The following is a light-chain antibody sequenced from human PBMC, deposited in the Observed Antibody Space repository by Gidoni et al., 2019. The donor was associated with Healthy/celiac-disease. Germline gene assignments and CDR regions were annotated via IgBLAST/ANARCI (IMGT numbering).Light chain of an antibody. CDR2: WAS. CDR3: QQYYSTHWT. J-gene: IGKJ1*01. Sequence: DIVMTQSPDSLAVSLGERATINCKSNQSVLYSSNNKNYLAWYQQKPGQPPKLLIYWASTRESGVPDRFSGSGSGTDFTLTISSLQAEDVAVYYCQQYYSTHWTFGQXTKVEIK. CDR1: QSVLYSSNNKNY. V-gene: IGKV4-1*01.